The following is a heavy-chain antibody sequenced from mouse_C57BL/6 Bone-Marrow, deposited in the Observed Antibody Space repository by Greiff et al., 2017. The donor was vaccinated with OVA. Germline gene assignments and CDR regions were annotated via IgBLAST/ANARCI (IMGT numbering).Heavy chain of an antibody. V-gene: IGHV1-53*01. CDR2: INPSNGGT. D-gene: IGHD1-2*01. J-gene: IGHJ1*03. CDR3: ARRLYWYFDV. Sequence: QVQLQQPGTELVKPGASVKLSCKASGYTFTSYWMHWVKQRPGQGLEWIGNINPSNGGTTYNEKFKSKATLTVDKSSSTAYMKLSSRTSEYSAVYDWARRLYWYFDVWGTGTTVTVSS. CDR1: GYTFTSYW.